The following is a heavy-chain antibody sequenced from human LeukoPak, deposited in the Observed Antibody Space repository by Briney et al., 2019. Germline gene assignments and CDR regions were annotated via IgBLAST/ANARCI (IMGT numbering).Heavy chain of an antibody. CDR3: AKRGDCSGTCTYDY. D-gene: IGHD2-15*01. CDR1: GFTFSSYS. V-gene: IGHV3-21*04. Sequence: KPGGSLRLSCAASGFTFSSYSMNWVRQAPGKGLEWVSSISSSSSYIYYADSVKGRFTISRDNSKNTVYLQMNSLRAEDTAVYYCAKRGDCSGTCTYDYWGQGTLVTVSS. CDR2: ISSSSSYI. J-gene: IGHJ4*02.